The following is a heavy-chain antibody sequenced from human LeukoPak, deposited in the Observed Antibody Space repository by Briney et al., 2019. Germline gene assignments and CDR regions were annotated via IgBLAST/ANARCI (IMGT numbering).Heavy chain of an antibody. CDR1: GGSISSYY. V-gene: IGHV4-4*07. CDR2: IYTSGST. D-gene: IGHD3-22*01. J-gene: IGHJ4*02. CDR3: ATYTTDRASFDY. Sequence: SETLSLTCTVSGGSISSYYWSWIRQPAGKGLEWIGRIYTSGSTNYNPSPKSRVTMSVDTYKNQFSLKLSSVTAADTAVYYCATYTTDRASFDYWGQGTLVTVSS.